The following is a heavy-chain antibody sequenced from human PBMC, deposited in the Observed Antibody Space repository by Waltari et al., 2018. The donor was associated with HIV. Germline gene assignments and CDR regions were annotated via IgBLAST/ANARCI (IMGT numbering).Heavy chain of an antibody. D-gene: IGHD2-21*02. J-gene: IGHJ4*02. V-gene: IGHV3-33*01. CDR2: IWYDGSNK. Sequence: QVQLVQSGGGVVQPGRSLRLSCAPSGFTFNNFGLPWVRQAPGKGLEWVAVIWYDGSNKYYADSVKGRFTISRDNSKNTLYLQMNTLRVEDTAVYYCARISVTYCGGDCSYFDYWGQGTLVTVSS. CDR3: ARISVTYCGGDCSYFDY. CDR1: GFTFNNFG.